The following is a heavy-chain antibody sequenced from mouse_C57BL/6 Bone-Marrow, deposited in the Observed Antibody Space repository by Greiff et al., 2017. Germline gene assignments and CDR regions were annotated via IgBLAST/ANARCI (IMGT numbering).Heavy chain of an antibody. CDR3: ARPVYGYYFDY. CDR1: GFTFSSYT. V-gene: IGHV5-9*01. J-gene: IGHJ2*01. Sequence: EVKLMESGGGLVKPGGSLKLSCAASGFTFSSYTMSWVRQTPEKRLEWVATISGGGGNTDYPDSVKGRFTISRDNAKNTLYLQMSSLRSEDTALYYCARPVYGYYFDYWGQGTTLTVSS. CDR2: ISGGGGNT. D-gene: IGHD1-1*01.